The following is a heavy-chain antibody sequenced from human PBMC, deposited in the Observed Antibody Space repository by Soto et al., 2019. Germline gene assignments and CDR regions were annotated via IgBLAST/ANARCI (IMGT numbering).Heavy chain of an antibody. CDR2: IYQTGGA. V-gene: IGHV4-30-2*01. D-gene: IGHD3-10*01. Sequence: PSETLSLTCGISGGSINTGGYSWSWIRQPPGKGLEWIGYIYQTGGAYYNPSLKSRATISVDKSKNQFSLSLSSVTAADTAKYYCARASMVRGIHYYGMDVWGQGTTVTVSS. CDR1: GGSINTGGYS. CDR3: ARASMVRGIHYYGMDV. J-gene: IGHJ6*02.